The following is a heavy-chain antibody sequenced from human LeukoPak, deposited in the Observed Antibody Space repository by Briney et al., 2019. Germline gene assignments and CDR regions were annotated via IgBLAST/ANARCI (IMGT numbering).Heavy chain of an antibody. CDR3: AIYYDFWSNPTDY. CDR2: IYYSGST. D-gene: IGHD3-3*01. Sequence: SETLSLTCTVSGGSISSYYWGWIRQPPGKGLEWIGSIYYSGSTYYNPSLKSRVTISVDTSKNQFSLKLSSVTAADTAVYYCAIYYDFWSNPTDYWGQGTLVTVSS. CDR1: GGSISSYY. V-gene: IGHV4-39*07. J-gene: IGHJ4*02.